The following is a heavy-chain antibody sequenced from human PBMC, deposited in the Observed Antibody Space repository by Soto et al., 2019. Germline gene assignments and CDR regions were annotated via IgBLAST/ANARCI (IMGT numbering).Heavy chain of an antibody. V-gene: IGHV4-59*01. Sequence: SETLSLTCTVSGGSISNYHWSWIRQPPGKGLEWIGYIYYSGTTNYNPSIKSRVNISIDTSKNQISLKLTSVTAADKAIYYCARGHDFWRGYYQFDYWGQGALVTVSS. CDR3: ARGHDFWRGYYQFDY. J-gene: IGHJ4*02. D-gene: IGHD3-3*01. CDR2: IYYSGTT. CDR1: GGSISNYH.